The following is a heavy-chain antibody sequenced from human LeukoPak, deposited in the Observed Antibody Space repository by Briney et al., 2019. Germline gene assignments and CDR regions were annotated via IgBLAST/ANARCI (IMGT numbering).Heavy chain of an antibody. CDR1: GVSITSYY. CDR2: IYSSGTP. J-gene: IGHJ6*02. Sequence: SETLSLTCTVSGVSITSYYWSWFRQPAGKGLERIGRIYSSGTPNYNPSFNSRVTLSMDTSKNQFTLKLTSVTAADTAVYYCAKSITMAPNYYYGMEVWGQGTTVTVSS. V-gene: IGHV4-4*07. D-gene: IGHD3-10*01. CDR3: AKSITMAPNYYYGMEV.